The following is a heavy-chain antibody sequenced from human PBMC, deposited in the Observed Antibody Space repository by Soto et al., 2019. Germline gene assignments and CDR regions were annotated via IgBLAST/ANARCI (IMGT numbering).Heavy chain of an antibody. D-gene: IGHD4-17*01. V-gene: IGHV4-31*11. CDR1: GASVTRAGSY. CDR3: ATRTTVTTFDY. J-gene: IGHJ4*02. Sequence: QVQLQESGPGLVKPSQTLSLNCDVSGASVTRAGSYWGWLRQRPGQGLEWIGYIYFDGTTYYNPCLKSRVIVSADTSRNQFSLILRFLTAADTAVYDCATRTTVTTFDYWCQGTLVTVSS. CDR2: IYFDGTT.